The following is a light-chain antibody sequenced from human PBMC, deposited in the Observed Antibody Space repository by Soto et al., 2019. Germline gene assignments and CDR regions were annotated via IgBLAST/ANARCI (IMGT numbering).Light chain of an antibody. CDR3: QQRSNWPIT. J-gene: IGKJ5*01. Sequence: EIVVTQAPATRSVSPGERATLSCRTSQSVSSYFAWYQQKPGRAPRRLIYDASSRGTGIPTRFIGSGSGTDFTLTISSLEPEDFAVYYCQQRSNWPITFGQGTRLEIK. CDR1: QSVSSY. CDR2: DAS. V-gene: IGKV3-11*01.